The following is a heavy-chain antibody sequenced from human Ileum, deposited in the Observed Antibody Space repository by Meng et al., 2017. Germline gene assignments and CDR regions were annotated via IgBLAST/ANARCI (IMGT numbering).Heavy chain of an antibody. CDR1: GGSISSSSNC. CDR3: ARRTGEVDLLDY. Sequence: QPQLQESGPGLVKPSETLSLMCTVSGGSISSSSNCCVWIRQPPGKGLEWIGSICYSGNTYYNPSLKSRVSMSVDTSKKQISLKLNSVTAADTAVYYCARRTGEVDLLDYWGQGTLVTVSS. CDR2: ICYSGNT. D-gene: IGHD7-27*01. J-gene: IGHJ4*02. V-gene: IGHV4-39*01.